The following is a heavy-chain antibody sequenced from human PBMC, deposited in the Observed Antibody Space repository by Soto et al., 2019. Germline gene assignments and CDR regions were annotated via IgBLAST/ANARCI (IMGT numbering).Heavy chain of an antibody. CDR1: GFTLRSYW. V-gene: IGHV3-74*01. CDR3: ARRGPGTYFDY. D-gene: IGHD6-13*01. J-gene: IGHJ4*02. CDR2: IDGSGSR. Sequence: GGSLRLSCAASGFTLRSYWMHWVRQAPGGGLVWVSRIDGSGSRYYADSVKGRFTISRDNSKNTLYLQMNSLRAEDTAVYYCARRGPGTYFDYWGQGSLVTVS.